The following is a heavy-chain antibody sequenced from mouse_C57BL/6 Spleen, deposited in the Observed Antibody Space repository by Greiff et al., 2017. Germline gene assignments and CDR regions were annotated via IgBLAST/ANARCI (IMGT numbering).Heavy chain of an antibody. CDR2: IYPGDGDT. CDR1: GYAFSSSW. D-gene: IGHD5-1*01. Sequence: VQLQQSGPELVKPGASVKISCKASGYAFSSSWMNWVKQRPGKGLEWIGRIYPGDGDTNYNGQFKGKATLTADKSSSTAYMQLSSLTSEDSAVYFCARGGSNWYFDVWGTGTTVTVSS. J-gene: IGHJ1*03. CDR3: ARGGSNWYFDV. V-gene: IGHV1-82*01.